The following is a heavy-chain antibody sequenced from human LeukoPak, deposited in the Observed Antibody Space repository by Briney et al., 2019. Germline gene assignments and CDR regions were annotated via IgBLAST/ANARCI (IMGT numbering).Heavy chain of an antibody. J-gene: IGHJ6*03. V-gene: IGHV3-30*18. CDR1: GFTFSSYG. CDR3: AKVGGSSSYYYYMDV. CDR2: ISYDGSNK. Sequence: GGSLRLSCAASGFTFSSYGTHWVRQAPGKGLEWVAVISYDGSNKYYADSVKGRFTISRDNSKNTLYLQMNSLRAEDTAVYYCAKVGGSSSYYYYMDVWGKGTTVTVSS. D-gene: IGHD6-6*01.